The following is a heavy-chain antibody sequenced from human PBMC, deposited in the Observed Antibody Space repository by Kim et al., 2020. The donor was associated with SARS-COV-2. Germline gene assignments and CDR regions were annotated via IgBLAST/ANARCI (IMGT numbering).Heavy chain of an antibody. J-gene: IGHJ4*02. CDR2: IYHSGST. CDR3: AGRAGGYSGSDYFDN. V-gene: IGHV4-59*03. D-gene: IGHD3-10*01. Sequence: SETLSLTCTVSGGSINNYYWSWIRQPPGKTLEWIGYIYHSGSTNYNPSLRSRVTMSVDTPKNQFSLKLNSVTAADTAVYYCAGRAGGYSGSDYFDNWGQGTLVTVSS. CDR1: GGSINNYY.